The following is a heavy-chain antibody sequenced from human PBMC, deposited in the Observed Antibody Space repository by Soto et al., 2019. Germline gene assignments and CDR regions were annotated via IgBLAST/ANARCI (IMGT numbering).Heavy chain of an antibody. J-gene: IGHJ4*02. Sequence: QVHLVQSGAEVKKPGASVKVSCKGSGYDFTTYGITWVRQAPGQGLEWMAWISAHNGNTDYAQKLQGRVTVTRDTSTNKAYMELRSLRSDDTAMYYCSRGRYGDYWGQGALVTVSS. CDR2: ISAHNGNT. CDR1: GYDFTTYG. D-gene: IGHD1-1*01. CDR3: SRGRYGDY. V-gene: IGHV1-18*01.